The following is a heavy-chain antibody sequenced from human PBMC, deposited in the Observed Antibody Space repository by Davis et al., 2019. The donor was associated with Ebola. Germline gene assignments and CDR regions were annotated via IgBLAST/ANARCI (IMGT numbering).Heavy chain of an antibody. CDR3: AGYGEYFLG. J-gene: IGHJ4*02. D-gene: IGHD4-17*01. CDR1: GGSISSGDYS. CDR2: MFHGGST. Sequence: SETLSLTCAVSGGSISSGDYSWSWIRQPPGKGLEWIGYMFHGGSTFYTPSLKSRVTISLDTSKNQFSLKLSSVTAADTAVYYCAGYGEYFLGWGQGTLVTVSS. V-gene: IGHV4-30-2*01.